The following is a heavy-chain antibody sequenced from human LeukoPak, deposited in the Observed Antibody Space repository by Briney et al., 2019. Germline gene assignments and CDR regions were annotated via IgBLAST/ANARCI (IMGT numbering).Heavy chain of an antibody. CDR1: GFTFSSYW. CDR2: INSDGSST. V-gene: IGHV3-74*01. J-gene: IGHJ3*02. Sequence: WGSLRLSCAASGFTFSSYWMHWVRQAPGKGLVWVSRINSDGSSTSYADSVKGRFTISRDNAKNTLYLQMNSLRAEDTAVYYCARVPYYYDSSGYYGRGAFDIWGQGTMVTVSS. CDR3: ARVPYYYDSSGYYGRGAFDI. D-gene: IGHD3-22*01.